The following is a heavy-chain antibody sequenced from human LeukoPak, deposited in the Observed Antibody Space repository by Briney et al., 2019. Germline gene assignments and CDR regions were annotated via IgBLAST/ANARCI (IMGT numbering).Heavy chain of an antibody. J-gene: IGHJ4*02. D-gene: IGHD5-24*01. CDR2: ITDSGRTI. V-gene: IGHV3-48*03. Sequence: SGGSLRLSCAASGFTFSTYEMNWVRQAPGKGLEWVSYITDSGRTIYYADSVKGRFTISRDNAKNSLFLQMNSLRAEDTAVYYCAKSGYNRFDYWGQGTLVTVSS. CDR1: GFTFSTYE. CDR3: AKSGYNRFDY.